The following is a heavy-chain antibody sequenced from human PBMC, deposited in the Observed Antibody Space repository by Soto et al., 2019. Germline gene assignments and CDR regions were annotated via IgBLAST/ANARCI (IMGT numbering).Heavy chain of an antibody. J-gene: IGHJ5*02. D-gene: IGHD6-25*01. CDR2: ISPFNYNT. CDR1: GYTFSSYV. CDR3: ARGGRRLGWFDP. V-gene: IGHV1-18*01. Sequence: QVQLMQSRPEVKTPGASVKLSCKASGYTFSSYVITWVRQAPGQGREWMGWISPFNYNTNYAQKFQGRVTMATDTSPNTAYMELRSLRSDDTAVYYCARGGRRLGWFDPWGQGTLVTVSS.